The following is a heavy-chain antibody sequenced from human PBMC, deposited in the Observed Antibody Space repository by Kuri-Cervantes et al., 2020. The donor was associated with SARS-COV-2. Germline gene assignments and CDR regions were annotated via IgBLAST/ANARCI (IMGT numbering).Heavy chain of an antibody. CDR1: GLSFSNYA. V-gene: IGHV3-30-3*01. D-gene: IGHD1-7*01. J-gene: IGHJ6*02. Sequence: GGSLRLSCAASGLSFSNYAMSWVRQAPGKGLEWVAVISYDGSNKYYADSVKGRITISRDNSKNTLYLQMNSLRAEDTAVYYCARGVAELRYYGMDVWGQGTTVTVSS. CDR2: ISYDGSNK. CDR3: ARGVAELRYYGMDV.